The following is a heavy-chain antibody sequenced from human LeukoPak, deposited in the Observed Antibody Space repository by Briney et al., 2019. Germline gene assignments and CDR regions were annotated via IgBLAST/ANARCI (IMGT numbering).Heavy chain of an antibody. Sequence: SGPTLVNPTQTLTLTCTFSGFSLSTSGMCVSWIRQPPGKALERLARIDWDDDKYYSTSLRTRLTISKDTSKNQVVLTMTNMDPVDTATYYCARTPIVGAQGGFDPWGQGTLVTVSS. CDR3: ARTPIVGAQGGFDP. CDR1: GFSLSTSGMC. CDR2: IDWDDDK. D-gene: IGHD1-26*01. J-gene: IGHJ5*02. V-gene: IGHV2-70*11.